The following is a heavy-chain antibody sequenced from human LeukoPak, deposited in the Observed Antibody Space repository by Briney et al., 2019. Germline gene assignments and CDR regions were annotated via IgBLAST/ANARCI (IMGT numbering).Heavy chain of an antibody. CDR2: IYSGGST. CDR1: GFTVSSNY. D-gene: IGHD6-19*01. CDR3: ARVGYNSGWFNY. J-gene: IGHJ4*02. V-gene: IGHV3-66*01. Sequence: GGSLRLSCAASGFTVSSNYMSWVRQAPGKGLEWVSIIYSGGSTYYADSVKGRFTISRDNSKNTLYLQMNSLRIEDTAVYYCARVGYNSGWFNYWGQGTLVTVSS.